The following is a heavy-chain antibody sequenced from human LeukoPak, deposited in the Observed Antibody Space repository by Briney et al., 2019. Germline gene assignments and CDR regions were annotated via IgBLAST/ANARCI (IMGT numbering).Heavy chain of an antibody. CDR1: GGSISSSSYY. Sequence: SETLSLTCTVSGGSISSSSYYWGWIRQPPGKGLEWIGSIYYSGSTYYNPSLKSRVTISVDTSKNQFSLKLSSVTAADTAVYYCARERRYTPGWFDPWGQGTLVTVSS. CDR2: IYYSGST. V-gene: IGHV4-39*07. J-gene: IGHJ5*02. CDR3: ARERRYTPGWFDP. D-gene: IGHD1-14*01.